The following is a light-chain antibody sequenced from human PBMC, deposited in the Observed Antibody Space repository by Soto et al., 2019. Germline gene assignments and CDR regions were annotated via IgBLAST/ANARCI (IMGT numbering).Light chain of an antibody. J-gene: IGKJ1*01. CDR3: QQYYSYPQT. V-gene: IGKV1-39*01. Sequence: DIQMTQSPSSLSASVGDRVTITCRTSQPISDYLNWYQQKPGRAPTLLIYTASNLQSGVPARFSGSGSGTDFTLTISCLQSEDFATYYCQQYYSYPQTFGQGTKVDI. CDR2: TAS. CDR1: QPISDY.